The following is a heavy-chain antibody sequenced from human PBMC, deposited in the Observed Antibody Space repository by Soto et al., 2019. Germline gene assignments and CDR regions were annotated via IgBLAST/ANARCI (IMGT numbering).Heavy chain of an antibody. D-gene: IGHD5-12*01. CDR3: AKLARGDGYNLDD. J-gene: IGHJ4*02. CDR2: IYYSGST. V-gene: IGHV4-31*03. Sequence: PSETLSLTCTVSGGSISSGGYYWSWIRQHPGKGLEWIGYIYYSGSTYYNPSLKSRVTISVDTSKNQFSLKLSSVTAADTAVYYCAKLARGDGYNLDDWGQGTLVTVSS. CDR1: GGSISSGGYY.